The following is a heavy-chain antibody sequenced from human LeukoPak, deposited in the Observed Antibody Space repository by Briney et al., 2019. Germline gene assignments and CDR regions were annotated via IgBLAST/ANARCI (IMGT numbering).Heavy chain of an antibody. V-gene: IGHV5-51*01. Sequence: GESLKISCKGSGYRFAGYWIGWVRQKPGKGLEWMGIIYPGDSDATYSPSFQGLVTISADKSNSTAYLQWSSLKASDTAMYYCAGAYSAYDAFEYWGQGTLVTVSS. CDR1: GYRFAGYW. D-gene: IGHD5-12*01. CDR2: IYPGDSDA. J-gene: IGHJ4*02. CDR3: AGAYSAYDAFEY.